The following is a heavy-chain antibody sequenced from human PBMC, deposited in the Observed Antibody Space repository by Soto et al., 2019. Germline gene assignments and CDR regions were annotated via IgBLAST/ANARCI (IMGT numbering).Heavy chain of an antibody. V-gene: IGHV4-59*01. CDR3: ARIIAARPSFYFDY. CDR2: IYYSGST. CDR1: GGSISSYY. J-gene: IGHJ4*02. Sequence: SETLSLTCTVSGGSISSYYWSWIRQPPGKGLEWIGYIYYSGSTNYNPSLKSRVTISVDTSKNQFSLKLSSVTAAGTAVYYCARIIAARPSFYFDYWGQGTLVTVSS. D-gene: IGHD6-6*01.